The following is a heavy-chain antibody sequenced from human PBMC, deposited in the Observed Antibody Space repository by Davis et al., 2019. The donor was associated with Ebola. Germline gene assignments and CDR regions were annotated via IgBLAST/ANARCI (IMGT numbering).Heavy chain of an antibody. CDR1: GGSLWGYF. CDR3: VRGSYYPHYHGIDV. CDR2: IMGAGTTT. J-gene: IGHJ6*02. D-gene: IGHD3-10*01. Sequence: MPSETLSLTCGVSGGSLWGYFWTWIRQSPGEGLEWLGEIMGAGTTTNYNPSLKNRVSISLDTPKNQFSLNLHFVTAADTAFYYCVRGSYYPHYHGIDVWGQGTTVTVSS. V-gene: IGHV4-34*01.